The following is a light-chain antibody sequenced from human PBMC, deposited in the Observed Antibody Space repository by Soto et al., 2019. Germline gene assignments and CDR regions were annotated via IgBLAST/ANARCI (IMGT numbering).Light chain of an antibody. Sequence: DIQMTQSPSSLSASVGDRVTITCQASQDITNYLNWYQQKPGKAPQLLIYDASNLETGVPSRFSGSGSGTEFTFTISSLQPEDISTYYCQQYDYLPLTFGGGTKVEIE. J-gene: IGKJ4*01. V-gene: IGKV1-33*01. CDR2: DAS. CDR3: QQYDYLPLT. CDR1: QDITNY.